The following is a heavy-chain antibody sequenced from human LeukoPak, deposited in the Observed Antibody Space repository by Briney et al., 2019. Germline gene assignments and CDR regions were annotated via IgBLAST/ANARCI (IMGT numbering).Heavy chain of an antibody. D-gene: IGHD1/OR15-1a*01. CDR1: GFTFSSYA. CDR2: IKQDGSEK. Sequence: QSGGSLRLSCAASGFTFSSYAMSWVRQAPGKGLEWVANIKQDGSEKYYVDSVKGRFTISRDNAKNSLYLQMNSLRAEDTAVYYCARTRTRAGYYFDYWGQGTLVTVSS. V-gene: IGHV3-7*01. J-gene: IGHJ4*02. CDR3: ARTRTRAGYYFDY.